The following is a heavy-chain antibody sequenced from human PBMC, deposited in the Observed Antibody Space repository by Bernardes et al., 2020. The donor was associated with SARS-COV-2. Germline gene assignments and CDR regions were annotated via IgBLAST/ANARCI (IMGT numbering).Heavy chain of an antibody. CDR3: AREHYDILTGYLYYFDY. CDR1: GFTFTDYF. V-gene: IGHV3-33*01. J-gene: IGHJ4*02. CDR2: IWFDGNNK. D-gene: IGHD3-9*01. Sequence: GGSLRLSCATTGFTFTDYFIHWVRQAPGKGLEWVAVIWFDGNNKYYADSVKGRFTISKDSSKNAVYLQMDSLRVEDTALYYCAREHYDILTGYLYYFDYWGQGTLVTVSS.